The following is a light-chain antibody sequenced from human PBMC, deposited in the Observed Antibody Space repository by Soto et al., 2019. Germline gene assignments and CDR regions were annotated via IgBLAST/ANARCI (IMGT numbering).Light chain of an antibody. CDR2: EVS. J-gene: IGLJ2*01. V-gene: IGLV2-8*01. CDR3: SSCAGSPVV. CDR1: SSDVGEENY. Sequence: QSALTQPPSASGSPGQSVTITCSGTSSDVGEENYVSWYQQHPGKVPKLILYEVSKRPSGVPDRFSGSRSGNTASLTVSGLQADDEADYYCSSCAGSPVVFGGGTKLTVL.